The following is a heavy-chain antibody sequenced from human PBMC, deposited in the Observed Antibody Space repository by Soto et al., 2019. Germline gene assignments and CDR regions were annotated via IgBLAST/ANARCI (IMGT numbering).Heavy chain of an antibody. CDR3: AREYTYGSNFFDC. V-gene: IGHV4-31*03. J-gene: IGHJ4*02. CDR2: ISHSGST. CDR1: XDSISSDYYH. D-gene: IGHD5-18*01. Sequence: PSETLSLTCTVSXDSISSDYYHWTWIRQSPGKGLEWIGYISHSGSTYYNPSLKSRVIISVDTSKNQFSLSLTSVTAADTAVYYCAREYTYGSNFFDCWGQGALVTFSS.